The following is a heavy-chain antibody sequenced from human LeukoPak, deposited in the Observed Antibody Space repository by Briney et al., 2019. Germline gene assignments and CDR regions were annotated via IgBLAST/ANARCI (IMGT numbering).Heavy chain of an antibody. J-gene: IGHJ1*01. D-gene: IGHD4-17*01. CDR3: ARDDSDYGPSGYFQH. CDR1: GYTLTELS. CDR2: FDPEDGET. V-gene: IGHV1-24*01. Sequence: ASVKVSCKVSGYTLTELSMHWVRQAPGKGLEWMGGFDPEDGETIYAQKFQGRVTMTEDTSTDTAYMELSSLRSEDTAVYYCARDDSDYGPSGYFQHWGQGTLVTVSS.